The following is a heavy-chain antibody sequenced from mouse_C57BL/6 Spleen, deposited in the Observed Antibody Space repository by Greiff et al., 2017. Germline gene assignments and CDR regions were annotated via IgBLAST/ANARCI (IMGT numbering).Heavy chain of an antibody. J-gene: IGHJ4*01. D-gene: IGHD1-1*01. CDR2: IYPDNDDT. CDR1: GYTFTTYS. CDR3: ARGDYYGSSYRAMDY. Sequence: QVQLQQSGAELVKPGASVKMSCKASGYTFTTYSIDWMKQNHGKSLEWIGNIYPDNDDTKYNEKFKGKATLTVEKSSSTVYLELSRLTSDDSAVYYCARGDYYGSSYRAMDYWGQGTSVTVSS. V-gene: IGHV1-47*01.